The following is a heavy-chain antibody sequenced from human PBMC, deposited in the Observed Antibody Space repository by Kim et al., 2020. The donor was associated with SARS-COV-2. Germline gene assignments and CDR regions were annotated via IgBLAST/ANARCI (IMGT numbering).Heavy chain of an antibody. Sequence: SVKVSCKASGGTFSSYAISWVRQAPGQGLEWMGGIIPIFGTANYAQKFQGRVTITADESTSTAYMELSSLRSEDTAVYYCASIHTPEYSSSSSEPSYFDYWGQGTLVTVSS. CDR1: GGTFSSYA. V-gene: IGHV1-69*13. D-gene: IGHD6-6*01. CDR2: IIPIFGTA. J-gene: IGHJ4*02. CDR3: ASIHTPEYSSSSSEPSYFDY.